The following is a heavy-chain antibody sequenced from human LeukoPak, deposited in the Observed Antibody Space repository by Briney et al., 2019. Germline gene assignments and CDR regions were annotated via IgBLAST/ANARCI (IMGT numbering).Heavy chain of an antibody. D-gene: IGHD1-26*01. CDR3: ARDGASASGSWFGP. Sequence: SETLSLICTVSADSISSGYYWGWIRQSPGKGLEWIGSIYHSGSTYYNPSLRSRVNISVDMSKNQFSLRLNSVTAADTAVYYCARDGASASGSWFGPWGQGTLVIVSS. J-gene: IGHJ5*02. CDR1: ADSISSGYY. V-gene: IGHV4-38-2*02. CDR2: IYHSGST.